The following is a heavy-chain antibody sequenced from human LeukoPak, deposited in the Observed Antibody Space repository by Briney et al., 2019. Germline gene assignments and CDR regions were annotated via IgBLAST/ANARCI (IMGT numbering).Heavy chain of an antibody. CDR3: ARGGVTPPRDFDL. D-gene: IGHD2-21*02. CDR2: IHYTGST. J-gene: IGHJ2*01. CDR1: GDSMNSRSRSYY. Sequence: SETLSLTCTVSGDSMNSRSRSYYWGWIRQPPGEGLEWIGNIHYTGSTQYNPSLKSRVTISVDTSKNQFSLNLTSVTAADTAIYYCARGGVTPPRDFDLWGRGTLVTVSS. V-gene: IGHV4-39*07.